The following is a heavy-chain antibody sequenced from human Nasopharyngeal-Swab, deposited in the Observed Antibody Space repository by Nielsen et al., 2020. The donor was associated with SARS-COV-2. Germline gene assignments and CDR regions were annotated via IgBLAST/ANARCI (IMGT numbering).Heavy chain of an antibody. CDR2: ISPTSDYI. CDR3: VRGSYGHYDS. J-gene: IGHJ5*01. CDR1: GFTFSSYT. D-gene: IGHD4-17*01. Sequence: GESLKISCAASGFTFSSYTMNWVRQAPGKGLEWVSSISPTSDYIYYAESVKGRFTISRDNAKNSLFLQMNSLRAEETVIYYCVRGSYGHYDSWGQGALITVSS. V-gene: IGHV3-21*06.